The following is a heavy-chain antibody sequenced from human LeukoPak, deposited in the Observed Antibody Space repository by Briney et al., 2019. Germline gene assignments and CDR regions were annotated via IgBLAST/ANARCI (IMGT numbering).Heavy chain of an antibody. D-gene: IGHD3-22*01. V-gene: IGHV1-69*01. CDR1: GGTFSSYA. Sequence: ASVKVPCKASGGTFSSYAISWVRQAPGQGLEWMGGIIPIFGTANYAQKFQGRVTITADESTSTAYMELSSLRSEDTAVYYCARGGSSGYYYVGTYYYYGMDVWGQGTTVTVSS. CDR2: IIPIFGTA. J-gene: IGHJ6*02. CDR3: ARGGSSGYYYVGTYYYYGMDV.